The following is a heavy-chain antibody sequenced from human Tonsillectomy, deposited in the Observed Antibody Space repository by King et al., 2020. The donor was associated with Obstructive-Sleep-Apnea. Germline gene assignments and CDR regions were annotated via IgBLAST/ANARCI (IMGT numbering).Heavy chain of an antibody. V-gene: IGHV3-30-3*01. J-gene: IGHJ2*01. CDR3: ASQGAWYFDL. Sequence: VQLVESGGGVVQPGRSLRLSCAASGFTLSSHAMHWVRQAPGKGLEWVALISSDESNENYSDSVKGRFTIPRAVSSNTLYLQMNSLRPEDTAVYYCASQGAWYFDLWGRGTLVTVSS. D-gene: IGHD3-16*01. CDR2: ISSDESNE. CDR1: GFTLSSHA.